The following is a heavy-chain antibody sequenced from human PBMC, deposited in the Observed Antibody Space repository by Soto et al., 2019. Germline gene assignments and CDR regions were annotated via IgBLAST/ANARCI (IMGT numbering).Heavy chain of an antibody. D-gene: IGHD5-12*01. CDR1: GGSISSGGYY. V-gene: IGHV4-31*03. CDR2: IYYSGST. CDR3: ARGRGIMATITYYFDY. Sequence: PSETLSLTCTVSGGSISSGGYYWSWIRQHPRKGLEWIGYIYYSGSTYYNPSLKSRVTISVDTSKNQFSLKLSSVTAADTAVYYCARGRGIMATITYYFDYWGQGTLVTVSS. J-gene: IGHJ4*02.